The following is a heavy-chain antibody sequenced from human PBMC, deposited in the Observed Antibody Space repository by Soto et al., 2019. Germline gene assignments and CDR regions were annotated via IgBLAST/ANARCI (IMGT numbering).Heavy chain of an antibody. D-gene: IGHD3-3*01. CDR2: IYSGGST. Sequence: GGSLRLSCAASGFTVSSNYMSWVRQAPGKGLEWVSVIYSGGSTYYTDSVKGRFTISRHNSKNTLYLQMNSLRAEDTAVYYCARVLRFLEWLLYDAFDIWGQGTMVTVSS. V-gene: IGHV3-53*04. J-gene: IGHJ3*02. CDR3: ARVLRFLEWLLYDAFDI. CDR1: GFTVSSNY.